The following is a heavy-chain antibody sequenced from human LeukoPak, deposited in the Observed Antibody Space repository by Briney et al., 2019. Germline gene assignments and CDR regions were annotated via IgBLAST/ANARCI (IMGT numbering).Heavy chain of an antibody. D-gene: IGHD3-10*01. Sequence: GRSLRLSCAASGFTFSNYGMHWVRQAPGKGLEWVAVIWYDGSNKYYADSVRGRFTISRDNSKNPVYLRMNSLNAEDTAVYYCARDASRYYFGSGSFDGLDYWGQGTLVTVSS. V-gene: IGHV3-33*01. CDR3: ARDASRYYFGSGSFDGLDY. CDR1: GFTFSNYG. J-gene: IGHJ4*02. CDR2: IWYDGSNK.